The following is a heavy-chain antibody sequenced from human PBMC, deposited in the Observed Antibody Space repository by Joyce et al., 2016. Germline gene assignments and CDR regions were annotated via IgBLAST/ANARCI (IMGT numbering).Heavy chain of an antibody. CDR3: ASGYSGYDFEAYFDY. CDR1: GFTCSSYS. D-gene: IGHD5-12*01. Sequence: EVQLVESGGGLVKPGGSLRLYCAASGFTCSSYSMNWVRQAPGKGLEWVSSISSSSSYIYYADSVKGRFTISRDNAKNSLYLQMNSLRAEDTAVYYCASGYSGYDFEAYFDYWGQGILVTVSS. J-gene: IGHJ4*02. V-gene: IGHV3-21*01. CDR2: ISSSSSYI.